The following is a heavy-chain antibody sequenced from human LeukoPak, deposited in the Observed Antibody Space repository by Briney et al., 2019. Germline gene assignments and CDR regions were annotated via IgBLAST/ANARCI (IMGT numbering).Heavy chain of an antibody. D-gene: IGHD2-8*01. CDR3: AKDRCSNGIGCYYYYMEV. Sequence: GGSLRLSCAASGFTFSSYEMNWVRQAPGKGLEWVSYISSSGSTIYCADSVKGRFTISRDNAKNSLYLQMNSLRTEDTAVYYCAKDRCSNGIGCYYYYMEVWGKGTTVTISS. CDR2: ISSSGSTI. J-gene: IGHJ6*03. V-gene: IGHV3-48*03. CDR1: GFTFSSYE.